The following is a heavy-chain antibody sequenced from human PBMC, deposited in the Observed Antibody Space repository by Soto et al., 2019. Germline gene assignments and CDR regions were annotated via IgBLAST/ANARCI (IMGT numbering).Heavy chain of an antibody. D-gene: IGHD2-21*02. Sequence: EVQLVESGGGLVKPGGSLRLSCAASGFNLTLYYMNWVRQSPGKGLEWVACINTGYIYYADSVKGRFTISRDSAMRSLVLQQDFLGADQTPNYPCARATPPLRSWPGGDCFRGGWFDPWGRGALVTVSS. CDR2: INTGYI. V-gene: IGHV3-21*02. CDR1: GFNLTLYY. J-gene: IGHJ5*02. CDR3: ARATPPLRSWPGGDCFRGGWFDP.